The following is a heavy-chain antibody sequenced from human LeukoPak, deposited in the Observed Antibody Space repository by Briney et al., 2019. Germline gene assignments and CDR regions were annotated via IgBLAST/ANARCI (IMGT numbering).Heavy chain of an antibody. D-gene: IGHD1-1*01. V-gene: IGHV3-43*01. J-gene: IGHJ1*01. CDR1: GFTFRDYN. CDR3: AKDRERFGSGPIRH. CDR2: IKWDDGST. Sequence: GGSLRLSCAASGFTFRDYNMHWVRQAPGKGLEWVSHIKWDDGSTYYAGSVKGRFTISRDNSKNSLYLQMNSLRTEDTALYYCAKDRERFGSGPIRHWGQGTLVTVSS.